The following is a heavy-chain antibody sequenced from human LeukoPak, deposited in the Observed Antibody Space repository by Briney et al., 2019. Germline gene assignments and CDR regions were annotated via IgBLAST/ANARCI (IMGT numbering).Heavy chain of an antibody. CDR3: AREFWGTMVRGGAMDV. Sequence: GSSVKVSCQASGGTFNNYNINWVRQAPGRGLEWMGTIIPSFGIPSYAEKFKGRVTITADKSTSAAYMELSSLRPEDTAVYYCAREFWGTMVRGGAMDVWGLGTPVIVTS. V-gene: IGHV1-69*02. CDR2: IIPSFGIP. J-gene: IGHJ6*02. CDR1: GGTFNNYN. D-gene: IGHD3-10*01.